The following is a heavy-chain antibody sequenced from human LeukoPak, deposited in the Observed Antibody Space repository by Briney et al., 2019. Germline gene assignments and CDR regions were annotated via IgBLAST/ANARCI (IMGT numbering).Heavy chain of an antibody. CDR2: ISSSSSYI. D-gene: IGHD3-22*01. CDR3: ARDGGGYYDSSGYWEDY. CDR1: GFTFSSYS. Sequence: GGSLRLSCAASGFTFSSYSMNWVRQAPGKGLEWVSSISSSSSYIYYADSVKGRFTISRDNAKNSLYLQMNSLRAEDTAEYYCARDGGGYYDSSGYWEDYWGQGTLVTVSS. V-gene: IGHV3-21*01. J-gene: IGHJ4*02.